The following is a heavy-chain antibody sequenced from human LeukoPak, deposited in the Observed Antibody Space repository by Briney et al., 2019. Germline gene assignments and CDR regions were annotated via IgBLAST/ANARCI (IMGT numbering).Heavy chain of an antibody. CDR3: ARIWGLRYFDWLLSSGPFDI. D-gene: IGHD3-9*01. J-gene: IGHJ3*02. CDR2: INHSGST. Sequence: PSETLSLTCAVDGGSFSGYYWSWIRQPPGKGLEWIGEINHSGSTNYNPSLKSRVTISVDTSKNQFSLKLSSVTAADTAVYYCARIWGLRYFDWLLSSGPFDIWGQGTMVTVSS. V-gene: IGHV4-34*01. CDR1: GGSFSGYY.